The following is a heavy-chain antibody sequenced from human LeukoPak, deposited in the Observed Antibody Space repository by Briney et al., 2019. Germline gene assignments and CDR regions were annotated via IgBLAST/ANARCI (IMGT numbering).Heavy chain of an antibody. Sequence: GGSLRLSCAASGFTFSSYWLTWVRQAPGKGLEWVANINQDGGEKYYVDSVKGRFTISRDNAKNSLYLQMNSLRAEDTAVYYCARDGGSSWYSYFDYWGQGTLVTVSS. CDR3: ARDGGSSWYSYFDY. J-gene: IGHJ4*02. CDR2: INQDGGEK. V-gene: IGHV3-7*01. D-gene: IGHD6-13*01. CDR1: GFTFSSYW.